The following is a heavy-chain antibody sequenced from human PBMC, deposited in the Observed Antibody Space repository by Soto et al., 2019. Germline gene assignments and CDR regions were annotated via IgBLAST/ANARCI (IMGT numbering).Heavy chain of an antibody. CDR3: ARLGYYYDSSGYCGDYYYGMDV. Sequence: ASVKVSCTASGYTFTSYYIHWVRQAPGQGLEWMGIINPSGGSTSYAQKFQGRVTMTRDTSTSTVYMELSSLRSEDTAVYYCARLGYYYDSSGYCGDYYYGMDVWGQGTMVTVSS. J-gene: IGHJ6*02. CDR2: INPSGGST. D-gene: IGHD3-22*01. V-gene: IGHV1-46*01. CDR1: GYTFTSYY.